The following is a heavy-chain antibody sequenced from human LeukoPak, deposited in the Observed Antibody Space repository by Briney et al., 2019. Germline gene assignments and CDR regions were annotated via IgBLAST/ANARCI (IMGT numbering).Heavy chain of an antibody. CDR2: IRYNGNNQ. Sequence: GGSLRLSCAASGFTFNNYGMHWVRQAPGKGLEWVAFIRYNGNNQYYADSVKGRFTISRDNSKNTLYLQMNSLRAEDTAIYYCITDRNVGATPADKRFDYWGQGTLVTVSS. D-gene: IGHD1-26*01. CDR1: GFTFNNYG. V-gene: IGHV3-30*02. J-gene: IGHJ4*02. CDR3: ITDRNVGATPADKRFDY.